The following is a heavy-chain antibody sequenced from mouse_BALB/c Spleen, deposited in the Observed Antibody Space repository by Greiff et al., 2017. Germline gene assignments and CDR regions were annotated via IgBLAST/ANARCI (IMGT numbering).Heavy chain of an antibody. CDR3: ARRDEGRRYGLDY. J-gene: IGHJ4*01. D-gene: IGHD3-3*01. CDR2: ISSGSSTI. Sequence: EVQLLESGGGLVQPGGSRKLSCAASGFTFSSFGMHWVRQAPEKGLEWVAYISSGSSTIYYADTVKGRFTLSRDNPKNTLFLQMTSLRSEDTAMYYCARRDEGRRYGLDYWGQGTSVTVSS. CDR1: GFTFSSFG. V-gene: IGHV5-17*02.